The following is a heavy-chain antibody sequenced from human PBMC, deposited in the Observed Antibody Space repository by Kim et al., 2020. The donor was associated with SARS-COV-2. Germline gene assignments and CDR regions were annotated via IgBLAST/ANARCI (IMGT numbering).Heavy chain of an antibody. V-gene: IGHV3-53*01. CDR3: TKTSFD. CDR2: LYSGGNT. Sequence: GGSLRLSCAGSGFTFSNYYMTWVRQAPGKGLEWVSVLYSGGNTLYADSVKGRFTISRDKSKNTLFLQMNSLRVEDTAIYYCTKTSFDWGQGTLVTVAS. D-gene: IGHD3-3*02. J-gene: IGHJ4*02. CDR1: GFTFSNYY.